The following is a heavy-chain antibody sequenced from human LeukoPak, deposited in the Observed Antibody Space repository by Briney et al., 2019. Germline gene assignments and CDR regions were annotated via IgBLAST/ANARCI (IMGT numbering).Heavy chain of an antibody. J-gene: IGHJ5*02. CDR3: ATDYYGSGSYYTYNWFDP. Sequence: SVKVSCKASGGTFSSYAISWVRQAPGQGLEWMGGIIPIFGTANYAQKFQGRVTITADESTSTAYMELSSLRSEDTAVYYCATDYYGSGSYYTYNWFDPWGQGTLVTVSS. D-gene: IGHD3-10*01. CDR2: IIPIFGTA. CDR1: GGTFSSYA. V-gene: IGHV1-69*13.